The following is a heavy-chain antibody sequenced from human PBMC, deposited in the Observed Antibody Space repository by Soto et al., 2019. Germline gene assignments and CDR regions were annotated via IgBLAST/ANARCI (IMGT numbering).Heavy chain of an antibody. CDR3: ARDENTYYYDSSGSWPGDASDI. V-gene: IGHV3-11*01. Sequence: GGSLRLSCAASGFTFSDYYMSWIRQAPGKELEWVSYISSSGSTIYYADSVKGRFTISRDNAKNSLYLQMNSLRAEDTAVYYCARDENTYYYDSSGSWPGDASDIWGQGTMVTVSS. CDR2: ISSSGSTI. CDR1: GFTFSDYY. J-gene: IGHJ3*02. D-gene: IGHD3-22*01.